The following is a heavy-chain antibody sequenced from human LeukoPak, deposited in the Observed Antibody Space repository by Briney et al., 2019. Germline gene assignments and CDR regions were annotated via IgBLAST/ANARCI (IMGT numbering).Heavy chain of an antibody. D-gene: IGHD3-16*01. CDR3: ARGGGGPGMICAFDI. CDR1: GFTFTNYW. Sequence: PGGSLRLSCATSGFTFTNYWMHWVRQVPGKGLVWVARVNNDGSGTIYAASVRGGFTISRDNAKSSLYLQMDLLRAEDTAVYYCARGGGGPGMICAFDIWGQGTMVTVSS. V-gene: IGHV3-74*01. J-gene: IGHJ3*02. CDR2: VNNDGSGT.